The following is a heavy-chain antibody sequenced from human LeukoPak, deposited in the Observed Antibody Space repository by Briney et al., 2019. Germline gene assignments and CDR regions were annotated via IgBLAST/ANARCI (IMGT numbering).Heavy chain of an antibody. CDR3: AKQKMSGAYLPDQ. J-gene: IGHJ4*02. V-gene: IGHV3-30*02. D-gene: IGHD3-10*01. CDR2: SLFDGSST. CDR1: GFTLSNYN. Sequence: GGSLRLSCVVSGFTLSNYNMHWVRHIPGKGLEWLAFSLFDGSSTKYADYVKGRFTISRDNSKNTLYLQMNTLRIDDTGVYYCAKQKMSGAYLPDQWGQGIQVTVSS.